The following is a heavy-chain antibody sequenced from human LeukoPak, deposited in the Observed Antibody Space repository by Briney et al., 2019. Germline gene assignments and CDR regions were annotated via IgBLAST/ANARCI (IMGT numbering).Heavy chain of an antibody. CDR2: IYYSGST. D-gene: IGHD1-26*01. Sequence: KPSETLSLTCTVSGGSISNYFWSWIRQPPGKGLEWIGYIYYSGSTNYNPSLKSRVTISVDTSKNQFSLKLSSVTAADTAVYYCARASYYYFDYWGQGTLVTVSS. V-gene: IGHV4-59*01. J-gene: IGHJ4*02. CDR3: ARASYYYFDY. CDR1: GGSISNYF.